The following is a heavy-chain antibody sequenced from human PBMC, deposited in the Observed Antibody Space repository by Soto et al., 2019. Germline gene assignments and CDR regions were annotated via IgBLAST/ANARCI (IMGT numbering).Heavy chain of an antibody. J-gene: IGHJ5*02. CDR3: ARECGGDCYGWFDP. Sequence: PSETLSLPCPVSGGSISSYYWSWIRQPPGKGLEWIGYIYYSGSTNYNPSLKSRVTISVDTSKNQFSLKLSSVTAADTAVYYCARECGGDCYGWFDPWGQGTLVTVSS. V-gene: IGHV4-59*01. CDR1: GGSISSYY. D-gene: IGHD2-21*02. CDR2: IYYSGST.